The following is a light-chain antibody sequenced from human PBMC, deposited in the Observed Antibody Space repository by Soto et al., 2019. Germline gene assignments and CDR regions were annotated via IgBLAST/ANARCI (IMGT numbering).Light chain of an antibody. Sequence: QSALTQPASVSGSPGQSIPISCTGTSSDVGGYNYVSWYQHHPGKAPKLMIYDVSNRPSGISNRFSGSKSGNTASLTISGLQPEDEGDYYCSSYTTSNTRQIVFGTGTKVTVL. CDR1: SSDVGGYNY. CDR2: DVS. CDR3: SSYTTSNTRQIV. V-gene: IGLV2-14*03. J-gene: IGLJ1*01.